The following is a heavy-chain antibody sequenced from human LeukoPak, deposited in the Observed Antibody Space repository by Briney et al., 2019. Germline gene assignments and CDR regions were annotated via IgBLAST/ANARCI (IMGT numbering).Heavy chain of an antibody. CDR3: ARRDIGDQWLDPYFDY. CDR1: GFTFSSYG. CDR2: ISHDGSNK. Sequence: PGRSLRLSCAASGFTFSSYGMHWVRQAPGKGLEWVAVISHDGSNKYYADSVKGRFTISRDNAKNSQYLQLRSLRAEDTAVYYCARRDIGDQWLDPYFDYWGQGTLVTVSS. D-gene: IGHD6-19*01. V-gene: IGHV3-30*03. J-gene: IGHJ4*02.